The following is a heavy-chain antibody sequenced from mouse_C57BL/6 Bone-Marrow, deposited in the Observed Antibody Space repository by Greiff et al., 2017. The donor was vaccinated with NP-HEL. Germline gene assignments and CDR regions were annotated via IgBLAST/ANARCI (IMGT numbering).Heavy chain of an antibody. D-gene: IGHD2-2*01. V-gene: IGHV5-4*01. CDR3: ARDRSGYDGFDY. CDR1: GFTFSSYA. J-gene: IGHJ2*01. CDR2: ISDDGSYT. Sequence: EVHLVESGGGLVKPGGSLKLSCAASGFTFSSYAMSWVRQTPEKRLEWVATISDDGSYTYYPDNVKGRFTISRDNAKNNLYLQMSHLKSEDTAMYYCARDRSGYDGFDYWGQGTTLTVSS.